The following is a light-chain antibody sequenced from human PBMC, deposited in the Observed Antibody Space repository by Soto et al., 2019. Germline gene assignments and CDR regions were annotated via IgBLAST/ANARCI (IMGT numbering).Light chain of an antibody. Sequence: DIQMTQSPSSLSASVGDRVTITCLASQDISNYLNWYQQKPGKAPKLLIYDASNLETGVPSRFSGIGSGTDFTFTISSLQPEDIATYYCQQYDNLPLTFGGGTKVEIK. CDR3: QQYDNLPLT. CDR2: DAS. CDR1: QDISNY. J-gene: IGKJ4*01. V-gene: IGKV1-33*01.